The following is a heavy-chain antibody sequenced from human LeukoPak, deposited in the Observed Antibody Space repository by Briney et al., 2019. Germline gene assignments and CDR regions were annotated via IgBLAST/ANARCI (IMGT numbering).Heavy chain of an antibody. J-gene: IGHJ5*02. CDR1: GFTFSSYW. Sequence: GGSLRLSCAASGFTFSSYWMSWVRQAPGKGLEWVANIKQDGSEKYYVDSVKGRFTISRDNAKNSLYLQMNSLRAEDTAVYYCARSCSSTSCYAVWFDPWGQGTLFTVSS. CDR2: IKQDGSEK. V-gene: IGHV3-7*01. CDR3: ARSCSSTSCYAVWFDP. D-gene: IGHD2-2*01.